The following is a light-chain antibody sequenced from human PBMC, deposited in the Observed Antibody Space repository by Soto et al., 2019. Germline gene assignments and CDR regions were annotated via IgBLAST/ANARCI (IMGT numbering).Light chain of an antibody. CDR3: QQYLAYPYS. CDR2: DAS. Sequence: DNQMTQSPSTLSASVGDRVTITCRASQSLIRSLACYQQKAGKSPSLLIYDASNLQSGVPARFSGSGSGTEFTLTISSFQPDDFATYYCQQYLAYPYSFGQGTKVDIK. CDR1: QSLIRS. J-gene: IGKJ2*01. V-gene: IGKV1-5*01.